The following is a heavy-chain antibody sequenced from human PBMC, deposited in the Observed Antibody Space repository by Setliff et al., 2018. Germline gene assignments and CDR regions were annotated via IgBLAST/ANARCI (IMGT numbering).Heavy chain of an antibody. CDR2: IYYGGTT. J-gene: IGHJ4*02. Sequence: SSETLSLTCTVSGGSVSSSSYYWGWIRQPPGKGLEWIGTIYYGGTTYYSPSLKSRVTISVDTSKNRFSLKLTSVSAADTAVYYCARRDSTGYYGYSFDFWGQGTLVTVSS. V-gene: IGHV4-39*02. D-gene: IGHD3-22*01. CDR1: GGSVSSSSYY. CDR3: ARRDSTGYYGYSFDF.